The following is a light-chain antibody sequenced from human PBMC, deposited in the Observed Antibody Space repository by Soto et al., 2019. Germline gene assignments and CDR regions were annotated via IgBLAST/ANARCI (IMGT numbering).Light chain of an antibody. V-gene: IGKV3-15*01. J-gene: IGKJ4*01. Sequence: VVMTQSPATLSVSPGERATLSCRASQSVRSHLAWYQQKPGQAPSLLIFGASTRATGVPARLSGSESGTEFTLTISSLQSEDVAVYFCQQYNDCTRTFGGGTKVDIX. CDR1: QSVRSH. CDR2: GAS. CDR3: QQYNDCTRT.